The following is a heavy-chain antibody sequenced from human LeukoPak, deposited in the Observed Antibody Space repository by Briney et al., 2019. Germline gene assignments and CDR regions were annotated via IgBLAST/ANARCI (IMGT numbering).Heavy chain of an antibody. CDR3: AKDTTTMIVVVIIDY. CDR1: GFTFSSYS. J-gene: IGHJ4*02. Sequence: GGSLRLSCAASGFTFSSYSMNWVRQAPGKGLEWVSSISSSSSYIYYADSVKGRFTISRDNSKNTLYLQMNSLRAEDTAVYYCAKDTTTMIVVVIIDYWGQGTLVTVSS. D-gene: IGHD3-22*01. V-gene: IGHV3-21*04. CDR2: ISSSSSYI.